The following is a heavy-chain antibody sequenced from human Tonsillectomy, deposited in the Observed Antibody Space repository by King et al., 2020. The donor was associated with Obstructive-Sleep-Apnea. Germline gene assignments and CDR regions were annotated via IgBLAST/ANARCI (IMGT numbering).Heavy chain of an antibody. CDR2: IIPMSGTA. CDR1: GGTVTTDT. J-gene: IGHJ6*02. D-gene: IGHD3-9*01. CDR3: ARDLTGMDV. Sequence: QLVQSGAEVKKPGSSVTVSCKASGGTVTTDTISWVRQAPGQGLEWMGGIIPMSGTAHYSQKCPGRVTITADSSTNIVFMELNSLRSEDTAVYYCARDLTGMDVWGQGTSVAVSS. V-gene: IGHV1-69*12.